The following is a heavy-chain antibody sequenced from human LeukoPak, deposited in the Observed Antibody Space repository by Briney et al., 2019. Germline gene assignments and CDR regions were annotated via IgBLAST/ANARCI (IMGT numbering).Heavy chain of an antibody. V-gene: IGHV1-69*04. D-gene: IGHD2-15*01. Sequence: SVKVSCKASGGTFSSYAISWVRQAPGQGLEWMGRIIPILGIANYAQKFQGRVTITADKSTSTAYMELSSLRSEDTAVYYCAREGCSGGSCQIDYWGQGTLVTVSS. CDR2: IIPILGIA. CDR1: GGTFSSYA. CDR3: AREGCSGGSCQIDY. J-gene: IGHJ4*02.